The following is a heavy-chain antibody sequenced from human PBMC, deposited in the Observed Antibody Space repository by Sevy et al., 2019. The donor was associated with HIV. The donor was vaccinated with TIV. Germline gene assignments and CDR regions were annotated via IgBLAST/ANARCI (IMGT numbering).Heavy chain of an antibody. J-gene: IGHJ3*02. V-gene: IGHV3-48*02. CDR3: ARDGPGDYVWESYRFSGAFDI. Sequence: GGSLRLSCAASGFTFSSYSMNWVRQAPGKGLEWVSYISSSSSTIYYADSVKGRFTISRDNAKNSLYLQMNSLRDEDTAVYYCARDGPGDYVWESYRFSGAFDIWGQGTMVTVSS. CDR2: ISSSSSTI. CDR1: GFTFSSYS. D-gene: IGHD3-16*02.